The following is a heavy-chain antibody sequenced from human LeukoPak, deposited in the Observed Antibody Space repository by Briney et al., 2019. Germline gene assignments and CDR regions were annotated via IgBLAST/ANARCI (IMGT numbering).Heavy chain of an antibody. Sequence: GGSLRLSCAASGFTFNYYWLTWVRQAPGKGLEWVANIRQDGGEEYYVDSVKGRFTISRDNAKNSLFLQMNSLRVEDTAVYYCARLGGSYYTYWGQGTLVTVSS. D-gene: IGHD1-26*01. CDR1: GFTFNYYW. J-gene: IGHJ4*02. V-gene: IGHV3-7*01. CDR2: IRQDGGEE. CDR3: ARLGGSYYTY.